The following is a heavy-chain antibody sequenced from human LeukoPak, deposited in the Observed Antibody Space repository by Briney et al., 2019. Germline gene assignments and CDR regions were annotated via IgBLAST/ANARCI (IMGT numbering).Heavy chain of an antibody. D-gene: IGHD2-15*01. V-gene: IGHV4-59*01. J-gene: IGHJ4*02. CDR2: IYYSGST. CDR1: GDSIGGNY. CDR3: ARLLAGCPGGRCRAHFDY. Sequence: SETLSLTCSVSGDSIGGNYWSWMRQPPGKGLEWIGYIYYSGSTKYNPSLKSRVTMSVDTSKNQFSLNLRSVTAADTAVYYCARLLAGCPGGRCRAHFDYWGQGTLVTASS.